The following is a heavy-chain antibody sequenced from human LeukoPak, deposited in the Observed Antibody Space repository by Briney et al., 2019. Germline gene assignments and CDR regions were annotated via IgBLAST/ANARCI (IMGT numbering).Heavy chain of an antibody. Sequence: SETLSLTCTVSGGSISSYYWGWIRQPPGKGLEWIGSIYYSGSTYYNPSLKSRVTISVDTSKNQFSLKLSSVTAADTAVYYCARQVMTTVTLYWGQGTLVTVSS. D-gene: IGHD4-17*01. CDR2: IYYSGST. J-gene: IGHJ4*02. CDR3: ARQVMTTVTLY. CDR1: GGSISSYY. V-gene: IGHV4-39*01.